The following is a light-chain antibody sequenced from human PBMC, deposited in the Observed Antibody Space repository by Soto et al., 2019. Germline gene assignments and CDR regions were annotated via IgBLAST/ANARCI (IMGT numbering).Light chain of an antibody. J-gene: IGKJ3*01. CDR2: DAS. CDR1: QSISSSY. CDR3: QHCGTSPFT. V-gene: IGKV3-20*01. Sequence: EIVLTQSPGTLSLSPGERATLSCRASQSISSSYLAWYQQKPGQAPRLLIYDASSRATGIPDRFSGSGSGTDFTLTISRVEPEDFAVYYCQHCGTSPFTFGPGTKVDI.